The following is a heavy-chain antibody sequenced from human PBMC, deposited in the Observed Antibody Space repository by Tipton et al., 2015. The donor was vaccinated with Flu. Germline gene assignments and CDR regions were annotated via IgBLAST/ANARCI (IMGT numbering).Heavy chain of an antibody. V-gene: IGHV3-7*01. J-gene: IGHJ6*02. CDR2: IKQDGSEK. CDR3: ARVQLLWFGELLSPDYYGMDV. CDR1: GFTFSSYW. Sequence: SLRLSCAASGFTFSSYWMSWVRQAPGKGLEWVANIKQDGSEKYYVDSVKGRFTISRDNAKNSLYLQMNSLRAEDTAVYYCARVQLLWFGELLSPDYYGMDVWGQGTTVTVSS. D-gene: IGHD3-10*01.